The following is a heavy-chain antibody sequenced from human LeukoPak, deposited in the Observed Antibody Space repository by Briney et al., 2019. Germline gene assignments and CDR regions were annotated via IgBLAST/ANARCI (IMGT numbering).Heavy chain of an antibody. CDR3: ARDKYSSGRLDY. CDR2: ISYDGSNK. D-gene: IGHD6-19*01. V-gene: IGHV3-30*04. CDR1: GFTFSSYA. Sequence: GGSLRLSCAASGFTFSSYAMHWVRQAPGKGLEWVAVISYDGSNKYYADSVKGRFTISRDNPKNTLYLQMSSLRAEDTAVYYCARDKYSSGRLDYWGQGTLVTVSS. J-gene: IGHJ4*02.